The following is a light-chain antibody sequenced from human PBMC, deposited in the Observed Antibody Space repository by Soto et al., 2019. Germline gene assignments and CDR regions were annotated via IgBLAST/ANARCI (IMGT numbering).Light chain of an antibody. V-gene: IGKV3-11*01. Sequence: EIVLTQSPATLSLSPGERATLSCRASQSVSSYLAWYQQKPGQAPRLLIYDASNRATGIPARFSGSGSGTDFTLTLSSLEPEDFAVYFCQQRRYWPLTFGGGTKVDIK. CDR1: QSVSSY. CDR2: DAS. CDR3: QQRRYWPLT. J-gene: IGKJ4*01.